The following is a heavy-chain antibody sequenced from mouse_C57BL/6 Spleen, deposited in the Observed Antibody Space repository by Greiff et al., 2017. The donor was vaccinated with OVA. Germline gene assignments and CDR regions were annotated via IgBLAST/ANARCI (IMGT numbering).Heavy chain of an antibody. J-gene: IGHJ1*03. CDR3: ADNYWYFDV. CDR1: GYTFTSYW. V-gene: IGHV1-64*01. Sequence: QVQLQQPGAELVKPGASVKLSCKASGYTFTSYWIHWVRQRPGQGLEWIGMIHPNSGSTNYNEKFKGKATLTVDKSSSTAYMQLSSLPSEDSAVYYCADNYWYFDVWSTGTTVTVSS. CDR2: IHPNSGST.